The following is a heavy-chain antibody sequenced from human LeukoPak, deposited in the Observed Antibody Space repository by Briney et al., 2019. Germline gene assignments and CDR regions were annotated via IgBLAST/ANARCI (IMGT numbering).Heavy chain of an antibody. CDR1: GFTFSSYA. Sequence: GGSLRLSCAASGFTFSSYAMSWVRQAPGKGLEWVSAISGSGGSTYYADSVKGRFTISRDNSKNTLYLQMNSLRAEDTAVYYCAKGLSPVPPLRYFDWLSSPFDYWGQGTLVTVSS. V-gene: IGHV3-23*01. D-gene: IGHD3-9*01. CDR3: AKGLSPVPPLRYFDWLSSPFDY. J-gene: IGHJ4*02. CDR2: ISGSGGST.